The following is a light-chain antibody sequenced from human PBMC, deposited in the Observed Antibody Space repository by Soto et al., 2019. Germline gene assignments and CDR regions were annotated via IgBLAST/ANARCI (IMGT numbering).Light chain of an antibody. CDR1: SSNIGSAS. CDR2: YNN. Sequence: QSVLTQSPSASGTPGQRVTISCSGSSSNIGSASVNWFQQLPGTAPKLLMYYNNQRPSGVPDRFSGSKSGTSASLAISALQSEDEADYYCAVWDDSLKGWVFGGGTKVTVL. CDR3: AVWDDSLKGWV. V-gene: IGLV1-44*01. J-gene: IGLJ3*02.